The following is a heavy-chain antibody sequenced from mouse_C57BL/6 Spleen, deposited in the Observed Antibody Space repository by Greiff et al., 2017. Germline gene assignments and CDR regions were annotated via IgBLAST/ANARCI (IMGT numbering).Heavy chain of an antibody. J-gene: IGHJ3*01. CDR2: ISDGGSYT. CDR1: GFTFSSYA. CDR3: ASLWSFAY. Sequence: DVQLVESGGGLVKPGGSLKLSCAASGFTFSSYAMSWVRQTPEKRLEWVATISDGGSYTYYPDNVKGRFTISRDNAKNNLYLQMSHLKSEDTAMYYCASLWSFAYWGQGTLVTVSA. V-gene: IGHV5-4*01. D-gene: IGHD1-1*02.